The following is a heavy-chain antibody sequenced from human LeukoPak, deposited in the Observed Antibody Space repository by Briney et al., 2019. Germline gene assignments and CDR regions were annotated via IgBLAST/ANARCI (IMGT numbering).Heavy chain of an antibody. V-gene: IGHV3-7*01. D-gene: IGHD6-19*01. J-gene: IGHJ3*02. CDR1: GFSFSRSW. Sequence: GGSLRLSCAASGFSFSRSWMTWVRQAPGKGLEWVANINQDGSEKYYVDSVKGRFTISRDNSKNTLYLQMNSLRAEDTAVYYCARDLVAVAAGAFDIWGQGTMVTVSS. CDR3: ARDLVAVAAGAFDI. CDR2: INQDGSEK.